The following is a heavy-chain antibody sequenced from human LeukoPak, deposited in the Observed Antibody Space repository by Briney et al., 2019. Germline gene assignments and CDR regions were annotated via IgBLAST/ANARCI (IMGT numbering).Heavy chain of an antibody. CDR3: ARGIYGPYYFDY. D-gene: IGHD3-16*01. CDR2: IYSSGST. Sequence: ASETLSLTCTVSGVSISSGTYYWSWIRQPAGKGLEWIGRIYSSGSTNYNPSLQSRVTISVDTSKNQFSLNLNSLTAADTAVYYCARGIYGPYYFDYWGQGTLVTVSS. CDR1: GVSISSGTYY. J-gene: IGHJ4*02. V-gene: IGHV4-61*02.